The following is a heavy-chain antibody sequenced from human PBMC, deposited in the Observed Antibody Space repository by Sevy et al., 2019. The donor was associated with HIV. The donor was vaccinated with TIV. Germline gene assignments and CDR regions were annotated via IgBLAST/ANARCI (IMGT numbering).Heavy chain of an antibody. V-gene: IGHV4-59*01. J-gene: IGHJ6*02. D-gene: IGHD5-18*01. CDR3: ARDWGYSYGQSSPFYYYYGMDV. Sequence: SETLSLTCTVSGGSISSYYWSWIRQPPGKGLEWIGYIYYSGSTNYNPSLKSRVTISVDTSKNQFSLKLSSVTAADTAVYYWARDWGYSYGQSSPFYYYYGMDVWGQGTTVTVSS. CDR1: GGSISSYY. CDR2: IYYSGST.